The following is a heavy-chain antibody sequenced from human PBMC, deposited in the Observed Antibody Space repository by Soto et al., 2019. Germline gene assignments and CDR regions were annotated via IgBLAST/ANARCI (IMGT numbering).Heavy chain of an antibody. V-gene: IGHV3-23*01. J-gene: IGHJ5*02. Sequence: EVQLLQSGGGLIQPGGSLRLSCAASGFTFSSYAMSWVRQAPGKGREWVSAISGSGGGTYYADSVQGRFTVSTDNSQNTLYLQMNSLRAEDTAVYYCAKEGTTVTTDPFDPWGQGTLVTVSS. CDR1: GFTFSSYA. CDR2: ISGSGGGT. D-gene: IGHD4-17*01. CDR3: AKEGTTVTTDPFDP.